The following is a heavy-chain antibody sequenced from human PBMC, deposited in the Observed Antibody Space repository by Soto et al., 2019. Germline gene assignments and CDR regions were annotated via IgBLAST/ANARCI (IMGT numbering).Heavy chain of an antibody. CDR2: INPNSGGT. Sequence: ASVKVSCKASGYTFTGYYMHWVRQAPGQGLEWMGWINPNSGGTNYAQKFQGWVTMTRDTSISTAYMELSRLRSDDTAVYYCARDGAAADHYYHYGMDVWGQVTTVTVAS. V-gene: IGHV1-2*04. J-gene: IGHJ6*02. CDR3: ARDGAAADHYYHYGMDV. D-gene: IGHD6-13*01. CDR1: GYTFTGYY.